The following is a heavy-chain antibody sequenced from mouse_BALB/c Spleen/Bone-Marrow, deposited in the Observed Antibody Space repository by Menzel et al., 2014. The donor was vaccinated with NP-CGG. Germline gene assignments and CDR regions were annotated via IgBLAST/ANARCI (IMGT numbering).Heavy chain of an antibody. Sequence: VMLVESGPGLVAPSQSLSISCTVSGFSLTVHSINWVRQPPGKGLEWLGMIWGDGSPDYNSVLKSRLSISKDNSKSQVFLKMNSLQIDDTARYYCVRDEYPHVMDYWGQGTSVTVSS. D-gene: IGHD5-1*01. J-gene: IGHJ4*01. CDR1: GFSLTVHS. CDR2: IWGDGSP. V-gene: IGHV2-6-7*01. CDR3: VRDEYPHVMDY.